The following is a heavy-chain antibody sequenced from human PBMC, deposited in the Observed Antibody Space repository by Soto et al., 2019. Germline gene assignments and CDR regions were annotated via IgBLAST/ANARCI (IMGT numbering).Heavy chain of an antibody. D-gene: IGHD6-19*01. Sequence: QVQLQESGPGLVKPSQTLSLTCTVSGGSISSSGYYWSWIRQYPGLGLEWIGAVYYTGSTYYKRPLKSQVTMSVDTSKNQFSLMLNSVTAADPPVYYCAREYSSGKYGYFQHGGQGTLVTVSS. CDR3: AREYSSGKYGYFQH. CDR1: GGSISSSGYY. CDR2: VYYTGST. V-gene: IGHV4-31*01. J-gene: IGHJ1*01.